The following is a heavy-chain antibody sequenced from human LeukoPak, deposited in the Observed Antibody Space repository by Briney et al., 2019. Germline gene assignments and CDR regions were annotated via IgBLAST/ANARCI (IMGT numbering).Heavy chain of an antibody. D-gene: IGHD3-22*01. Sequence: GGSLRLSCAASGFTFSNAWMSWVRQAPGKGLEWVGRIKSKTDGGTTDYAAPVKGRFTILRDDSKNTLYLQMNSLKTEDTAVYYCTRYYYDSSGYYPLGYYGMDVWGQGTTVTVSS. CDR2: IKSKTDGGTT. CDR1: GFTFSNAW. CDR3: TRYYYDSSGYYPLGYYGMDV. J-gene: IGHJ6*02. V-gene: IGHV3-15*01.